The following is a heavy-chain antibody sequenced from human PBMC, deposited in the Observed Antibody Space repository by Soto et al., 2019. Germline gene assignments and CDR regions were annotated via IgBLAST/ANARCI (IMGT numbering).Heavy chain of an antibody. J-gene: IGHJ4*02. CDR2: IYHSGST. Sequence: SETLSLTCVVSGGSISSGGYSWSWIRQPPGKGLEWIGYIYHSGSTYYNPSLKSRVTISVDRSKNQFSLKLSSVTAADTAVYYCARAGGYGSGRDIKIDYWGQGTLVTVSS. CDR1: GGSISSGGYS. CDR3: ARAGGYGSGRDIKIDY. D-gene: IGHD3-10*01. V-gene: IGHV4-30-2*01.